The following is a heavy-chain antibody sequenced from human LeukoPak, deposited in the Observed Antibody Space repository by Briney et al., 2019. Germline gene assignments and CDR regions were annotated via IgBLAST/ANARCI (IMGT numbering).Heavy chain of an antibody. Sequence: SETLSLTCAVYGGSFSGYYWSWIRQPPGKGLEWIGEINHSGSTNYNPSLKSRVTISVDTSKNQFSLKLSSVTAADTAVYYCARGRWYGSGSYYNWEKYYYYYYMDVWGKGTTVTISS. CDR3: ARGRWYGSGSYYNWEKYYYYYYMDV. CDR1: GGSFSGYY. CDR2: INHSGST. D-gene: IGHD3-10*01. J-gene: IGHJ6*03. V-gene: IGHV4-34*01.